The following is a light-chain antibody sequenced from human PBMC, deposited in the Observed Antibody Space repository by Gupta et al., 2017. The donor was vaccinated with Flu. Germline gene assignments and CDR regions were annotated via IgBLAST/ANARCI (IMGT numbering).Light chain of an antibody. J-gene: IGKJ1*01. CDR1: QSISSY. CDR3: QQRDSTPQT. Sequence: DIQMTQSPSSLSASVGDRVTITCRASQSISSYLNWYQQKPGKAPKLLIYAASRVQSGVPSRFSGSGSGTDFTLTISSRQPEDFATYYCQQRDSTPQTFGQGTKVEIK. CDR2: AAS. V-gene: IGKV1-39*01.